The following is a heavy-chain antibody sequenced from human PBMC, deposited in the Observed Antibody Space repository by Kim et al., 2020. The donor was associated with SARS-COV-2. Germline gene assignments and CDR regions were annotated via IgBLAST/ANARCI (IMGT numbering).Heavy chain of an antibody. CDR3: ARGSNTAMP. V-gene: IGHV4-34*01. D-gene: IGHD5-18*01. Sequence: SETLSLTCAVYGGSFSGYYWSWIRQPPGKGLEWIGEINHSGSTNYNPSLKSRVTISVDTSKNQFSLKLSSVTAADTAVYYCARGSNTAMPWGQGTLVTVSS. CDR2: INHSGST. J-gene: IGHJ4*02. CDR1: GGSFSGYY.